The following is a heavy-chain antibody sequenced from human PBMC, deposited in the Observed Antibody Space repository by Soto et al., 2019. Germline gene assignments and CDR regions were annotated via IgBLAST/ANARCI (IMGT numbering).Heavy chain of an antibody. CDR3: ARGAYCSRDCYSHYFDS. CDR2: LYYSGTT. D-gene: IGHD2-21*02. V-gene: IGHV4-39*01. CDR1: GGSISSSRYY. J-gene: IGHJ4*02. Sequence: SETLSLTCTVSGGSISSSRYYGGWIRQPPGKGLEWIGSLYYSGTTYYDPSLKSRVTISGDASKNQFSLKLTSVTAADTAVYYCARGAYCSRDCYSHYFDSWGQGILVTVSS.